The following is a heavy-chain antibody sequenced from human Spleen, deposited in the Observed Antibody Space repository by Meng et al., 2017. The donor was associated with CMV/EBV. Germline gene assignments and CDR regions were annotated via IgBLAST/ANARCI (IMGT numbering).Heavy chain of an antibody. CDR3: ARDYGYFGSGNYSPADY. Sequence: GGSLRLSCAVSGFTFNIYAMHWVRQAPGKGLEWVAVISYEGSDTKYADSVKGRFTISRDNSKNTVYLQMNSLRPEDTAVYYCARDYGYFGSGNYSPADYWARERWSPSPQ. J-gene: IGHJ4*02. V-gene: IGHV3-30*04. CDR2: ISYEGSDT. CDR1: GFTFNIYA. D-gene: IGHD3-10*01.